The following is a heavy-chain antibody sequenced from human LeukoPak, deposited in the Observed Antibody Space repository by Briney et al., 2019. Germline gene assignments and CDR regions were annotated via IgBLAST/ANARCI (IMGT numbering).Heavy chain of an antibody. CDR2: IKQDGSEK. Sequence: GGSLRLSCAASGFIFSTYWMSWVRQAPGKGLEWVANIKQDGSEKYYVDSVKGRFTISRDNAKNSLYLQMNSLRAEDTAVYYCARDLEYNSASYGMDVWGQGTTVTV. V-gene: IGHV3-7*05. CDR1: GFIFSTYW. J-gene: IGHJ6*02. CDR3: ARDLEYNSASYGMDV. D-gene: IGHD1-1*01.